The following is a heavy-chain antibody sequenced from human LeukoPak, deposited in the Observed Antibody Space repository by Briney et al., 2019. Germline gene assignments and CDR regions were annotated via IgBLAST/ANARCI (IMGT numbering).Heavy chain of an antibody. CDR3: AKVPYSDYGSGRPPFMDV. J-gene: IGHJ6*02. D-gene: IGHD3-10*01. Sequence: GGSLRLSCAASGFTFSSYAMSWVRQAPGKGLEWVSAISGSGGSTYYADSVKGRFTIYRDNSKNTLYLQMDSLRAEDTAIYYCAKVPYSDYGSGRPPFMDVWGQGTTVAVSS. V-gene: IGHV3-23*01. CDR1: GFTFSSYA. CDR2: ISGSGGST.